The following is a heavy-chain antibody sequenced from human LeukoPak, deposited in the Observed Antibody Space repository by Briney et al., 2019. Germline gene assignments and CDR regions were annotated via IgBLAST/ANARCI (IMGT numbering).Heavy chain of an antibody. Sequence: GRSLRLSCAASGFTFSTFAMHWVRQAPGKGLEWVAVISYDGSNKYYADSVKGRFTISRDNSKNTLYLQMNSPRAEDTAVYYCAKDEQNDYGSGDYWGQGTLVTVSS. CDR2: ISYDGSNK. CDR3: AKDEQNDYGSGDY. V-gene: IGHV3-30*04. CDR1: GFTFSTFA. J-gene: IGHJ4*02. D-gene: IGHD3-10*01.